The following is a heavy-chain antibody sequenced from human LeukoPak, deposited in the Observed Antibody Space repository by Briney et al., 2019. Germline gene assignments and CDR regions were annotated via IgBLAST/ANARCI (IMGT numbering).Heavy chain of an antibody. CDR2: INPSGGST. Sequence: ASVKVSCKASGYTFTSYYMHWVRQAPGQGLEWMGIINPSGGSTSYAQKFQGRVTMTRDTSKNQFSLKLSSVTAADTAVYYCARVAVGKGHPFDYWGQGTLVTVSS. J-gene: IGHJ4*02. CDR3: ARVAVGKGHPFDY. D-gene: IGHD1-26*01. V-gene: IGHV1-46*01. CDR1: GYTFTSYY.